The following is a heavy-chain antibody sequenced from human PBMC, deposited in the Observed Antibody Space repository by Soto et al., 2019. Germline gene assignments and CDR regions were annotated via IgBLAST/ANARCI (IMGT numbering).Heavy chain of an antibody. CDR2: IYYSGNT. Sequence: PSETLSLTCTVSGGSINSGGYYWSWIRQHPGKGLEWIGYIYYSGNTYYNPSLKSRATISVDTSENQFSLRLTSVTAADTAAYYCARMRFWSGPLDYWGRGTLVTVSS. CDR1: GGSINSGGYY. D-gene: IGHD3-3*01. V-gene: IGHV4-31*03. CDR3: ARMRFWSGPLDY. J-gene: IGHJ4*02.